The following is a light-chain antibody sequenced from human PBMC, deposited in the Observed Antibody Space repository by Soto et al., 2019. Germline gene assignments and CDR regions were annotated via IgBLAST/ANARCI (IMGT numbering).Light chain of an antibody. J-gene: IGKJ5*01. CDR2: GIS. CDR1: QSVSSN. V-gene: IGKV3-15*01. Sequence: EIAMTQSLATLSVSPGERATLACRASQSVSSNLAWYQQKPGQAPRLLIYGISTRATGISARFSGSGSGTEFTLTISSLQSEDFAVYYCQQHNKWPLTFGQGTRLENK. CDR3: QQHNKWPLT.